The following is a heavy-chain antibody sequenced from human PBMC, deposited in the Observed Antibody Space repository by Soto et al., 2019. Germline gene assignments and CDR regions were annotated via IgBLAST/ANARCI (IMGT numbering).Heavy chain of an antibody. CDR3: AHIPNYYQYDWFDP. CDR1: GFSLTTRGVG. J-gene: IGHJ5*02. V-gene: IGHV2-5*02. CDR2: IYWDDDK. Sequence: QITLKESGPTLVKPTQTLTLTCTFSGFSLTTRGVGVGWIRQPPGKALECIALIYWDDDKRYSPSLQSRLSITKDTSKNQVVLTMTNVDPVDTATYYCAHIPNYYQYDWFDPWGQGTLVSVSS. D-gene: IGHD3-16*01.